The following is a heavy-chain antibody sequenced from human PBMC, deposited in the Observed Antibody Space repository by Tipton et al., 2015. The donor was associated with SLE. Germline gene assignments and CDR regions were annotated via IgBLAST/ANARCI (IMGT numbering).Heavy chain of an antibody. CDR3: ARVRGLNFYDTTPGGVEL. CDR1: GGSIIGHY. CDR2: VYSTGST. Sequence: TLSLTCTVSGGSIIGHYWTWIRQTPDKGLEWIGNVYSTGSTTYNPSLKSRVTLSVDTSKEQLSLKLTSVPAADTAIYYCARVRGLNFYDTTPGGVELWGQGASVSV. J-gene: IGHJ6*02. V-gene: IGHV4-59*11. D-gene: IGHD3-22*01.